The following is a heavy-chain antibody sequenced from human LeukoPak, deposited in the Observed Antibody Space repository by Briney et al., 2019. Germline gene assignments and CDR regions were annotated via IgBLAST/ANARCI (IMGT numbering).Heavy chain of an antibody. CDR3: ASSPRGYLFFPPQYYFDY. V-gene: IGHV3-30*03. J-gene: IGHJ4*02. CDR1: GFTFSSYG. D-gene: IGHD5-18*01. CDR2: ISYDGSNK. Sequence: GGSLRLSCAASGFTFSSYGMHWVRQAPGKGLEWVAVISYDGSNKYYADSVKGRFTISRDNSKNTLYLQMNSLRAEDTAVYYCASSPRGYLFFPPQYYFDYWGQGTLVTVSS.